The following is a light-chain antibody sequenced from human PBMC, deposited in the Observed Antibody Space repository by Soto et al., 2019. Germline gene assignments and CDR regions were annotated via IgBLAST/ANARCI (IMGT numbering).Light chain of an antibody. CDR3: QQYNSYS. CDR2: GAS. CDR1: QSVSSY. V-gene: IGKV3-15*01. J-gene: IGKJ1*01. Sequence: IVLTQSPGTLSLSPGERATLSCRASQSVSSYLAWCQQKPGQARRLLIYGASTRATSFPARFSGSGSGTEFTLTISSLQPDDFATYYCQQYNSYSFGQGTKVDIK.